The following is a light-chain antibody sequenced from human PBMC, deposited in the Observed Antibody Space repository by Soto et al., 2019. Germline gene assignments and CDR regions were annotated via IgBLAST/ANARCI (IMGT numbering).Light chain of an antibody. J-gene: IGKJ5*01. V-gene: IGKV3-20*01. CDR3: QQYDNSPIT. CDR2: GAS. Sequence: EIVLTQSPGTLSLSPGERATLSCRASQSVSGSYLAWYQQKPGQTPRLLIYGASSRATGIPDRFSGSGSGTDFILTISRLEPEDFAVYYCQQYDNSPITFGQGTRLEI. CDR1: QSVSGSY.